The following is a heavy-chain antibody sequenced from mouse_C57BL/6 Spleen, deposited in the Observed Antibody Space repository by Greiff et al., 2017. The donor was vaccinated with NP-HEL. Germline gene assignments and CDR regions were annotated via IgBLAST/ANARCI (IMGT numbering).Heavy chain of an antibody. CDR3: AREDRSNYGAMDY. J-gene: IGHJ4*01. V-gene: IGHV2-9-1*01. CDR2: IWTGGGT. D-gene: IGHD2-5*01. Sequence: AQLQQSGPGLVAPSQSLSITCTVSGFSLTSYAISWVRQPPGKGLEWLGVIWTGGGTNYNSALKSRLSISKDNSKSQVFLKMNSLQTDDTARYYCAREDRSNYGAMDYWGQGTSVTVSS. CDR1: GFSLTSYA.